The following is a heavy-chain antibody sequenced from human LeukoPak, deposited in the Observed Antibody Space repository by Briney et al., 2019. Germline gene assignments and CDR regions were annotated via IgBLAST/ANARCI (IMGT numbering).Heavy chain of an antibody. CDR1: GGSISTYY. V-gene: IGHV4-34*01. CDR3: ASGRRKPPYYYYYYYMDV. CDR2: INHSGST. J-gene: IGHJ6*03. Sequence: SETLSLTCTVSGGSISTYYWSWIRQPPGKGLEWIGEINHSGSTNYNPSLKSRVTISVDTSKNQFSLKLSSVTAADTAVYYCASGRRKPPYYYYYYYMDVWGKGTTVTISS.